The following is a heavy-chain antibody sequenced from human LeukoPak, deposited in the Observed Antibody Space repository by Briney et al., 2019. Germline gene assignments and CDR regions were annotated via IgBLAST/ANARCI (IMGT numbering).Heavy chain of an antibody. CDR1: GYTFTSYG. Sequence: ASVTVSCKASGYTFTSYGISWVRQAPGQGLEWMGWINAYNGDTNYAQNLQGRVTMTTDTSTSTAYMELRSLRSDDTAVYYCERDPGTGDYYYGLDVWGQGTTVTVSS. J-gene: IGHJ6*02. D-gene: IGHD3-10*01. V-gene: IGHV1-18*01. CDR2: INAYNGDT. CDR3: ERDPGTGDYYYGLDV.